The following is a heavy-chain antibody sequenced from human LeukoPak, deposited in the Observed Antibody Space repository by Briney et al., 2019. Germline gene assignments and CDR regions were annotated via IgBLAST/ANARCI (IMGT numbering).Heavy chain of an antibody. Sequence: GASLKISCNGSGYSFTSYWIGWVRQLPGNGLEWMGIIYPGDSDTSYSPSFQGQVAISADKSISTAYLQWSSLKASDTAMYYCARARKDIVVVPAAINWFDPWGQGTLVTVSS. CDR1: GYSFTSYW. CDR3: ARARKDIVVVPAAINWFDP. V-gene: IGHV5-51*01. CDR2: IYPGDSDT. J-gene: IGHJ5*02. D-gene: IGHD2-2*01.